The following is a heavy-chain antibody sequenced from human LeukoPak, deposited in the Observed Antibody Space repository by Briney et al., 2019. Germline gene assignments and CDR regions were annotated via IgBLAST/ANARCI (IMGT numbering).Heavy chain of an antibody. CDR1: GFTFSRNS. Sequence: GGSLRLSCAASGFTFSRNSMNWVRQAPGKGLEWVSSISTSSSYIYYADSVKGRFTISRDNAKNSLYLQMKSLRVEDTAVYYCAKVRYQLLIDYWGQGTLVTVSS. V-gene: IGHV3-21*06. CDR2: ISTSSSYI. J-gene: IGHJ4*02. D-gene: IGHD2-2*01. CDR3: AKVRYQLLIDY.